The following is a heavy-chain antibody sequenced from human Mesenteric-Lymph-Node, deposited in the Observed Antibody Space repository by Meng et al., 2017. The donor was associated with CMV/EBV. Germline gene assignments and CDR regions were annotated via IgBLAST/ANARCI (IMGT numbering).Heavy chain of an antibody. CDR2: IRYDGTDK. J-gene: IGHJ4*02. CDR1: GFTFSSYG. D-gene: IGHD2-2*02. CDR3: AKDGGYKAIYPVYFNY. V-gene: IGHV3-30*02. Sequence: GGSLRLSCAASGFTFSSYGMHWVRQAPGKGLEWVAFIRYDGTDKYFPDSVKGRFTISRDISKNTLYLQMNSLRAEDSAVYFCAKDGGYKAIYPVYFNYWGLGTLVPSPQ.